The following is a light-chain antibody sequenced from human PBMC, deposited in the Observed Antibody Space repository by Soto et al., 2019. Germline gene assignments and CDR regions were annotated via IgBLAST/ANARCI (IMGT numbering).Light chain of an antibody. Sequence: EFVLTQSPGTLSLSPGERATLSCRASQSVGSNSLAWYQQKPGQAPRILIYGASTRAAGNTDGFSGSGSGTDFTLIISRLEPEDFAVYYCQQYGSSPPLTFGGGTKVEIK. J-gene: IGKJ4*01. CDR2: GAS. CDR1: QSVGSNS. V-gene: IGKV3-20*01. CDR3: QQYGSSPPLT.